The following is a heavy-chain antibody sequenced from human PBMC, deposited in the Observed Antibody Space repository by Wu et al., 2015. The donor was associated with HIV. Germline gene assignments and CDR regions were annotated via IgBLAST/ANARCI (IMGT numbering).Heavy chain of an antibody. D-gene: IGHD3-16*01. J-gene: IGHJ6*02. CDR2: IIPIFGTA. Sequence: QVQLVQSGAEVKKPGSSVKVSCKASGGTFSSYAISWVRQAPGQGLEWRGRIIPIFGTANYAQKFQGRVTITADESTSTAYMELSSLRSEDTAVYYCARGISAAPTELGGRYYGSGRRGPKGPTVTVSS. V-gene: IGHV1-69*13. CDR1: GGTFSSYA. CDR3: ARGISAAPTELGGRYYGSGR.